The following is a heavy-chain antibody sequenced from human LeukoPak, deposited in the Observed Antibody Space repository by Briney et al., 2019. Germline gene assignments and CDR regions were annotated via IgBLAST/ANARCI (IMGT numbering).Heavy chain of an antibody. V-gene: IGHV3-7*01. Sequence: GGSLRLSCAASGFTFSNAWMSWVRQAPGKGLEWVANIKQDGSEKYYVDSVKGRFTISRDNAKNSLYLQMNSLRAEDTAVYYCARERYYFDYWGQGTLVTVSS. J-gene: IGHJ4*02. CDR1: GFTFSNAW. CDR2: IKQDGSEK. CDR3: ARERYYFDY.